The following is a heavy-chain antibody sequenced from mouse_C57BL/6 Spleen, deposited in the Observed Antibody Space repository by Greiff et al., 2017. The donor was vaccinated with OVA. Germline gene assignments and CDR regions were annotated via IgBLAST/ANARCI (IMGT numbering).Heavy chain of an antibody. CDR1: GYTFTSYW. CDR2: IDPSDSYT. CDR3: ARKENEYGRYYFDY. Sequence: VQLQQPGAELVMPGASVKLSCKASGYTFTSYWMHWVKQRPGQGLEWIGEIDPSDSYTNYNQKFKGKSTLTVDKSSSTAYMQLSSLTSEDSAVYYCARKENEYGRYYFDYWGQGTTLTVSS. V-gene: IGHV1-69*01. J-gene: IGHJ2*01. D-gene: IGHD5-1*01.